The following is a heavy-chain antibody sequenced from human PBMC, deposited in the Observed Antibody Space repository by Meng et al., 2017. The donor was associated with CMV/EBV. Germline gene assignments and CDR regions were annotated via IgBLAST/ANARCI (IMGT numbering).Heavy chain of an antibody. CDR3: ARQGGASPTTGVF. D-gene: IGHD1-26*01. CDR1: GYSISSGYY. J-gene: IGHJ4*02. CDR2: IYHSGST. Sequence: SETLSLTCTASGYSISSGYYWGWIRQPPGKGLEWIGSIYHSGSTYYNPSLKSRVTISVDTSKNQFSLKLSSVTAADTAVYYCARQGGASPTTGVFWGPGILVTVSS. V-gene: IGHV4-38-2*02.